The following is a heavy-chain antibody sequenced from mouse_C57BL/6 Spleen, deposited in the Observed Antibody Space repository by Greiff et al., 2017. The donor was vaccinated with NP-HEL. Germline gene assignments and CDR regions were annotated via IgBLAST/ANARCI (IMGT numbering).Heavy chain of an antibody. CDR2: INPNNGGT. D-gene: IGHD1-1*01. J-gene: IGHJ3*01. Sequence: EVQLQQSGPELVKPGASVKMSCKASGYTFTDYNMHWVKQSHGKSLEWIGYINPNNGGTSYNQKFKGKATLTVNKSSSTAYMDLRSLTSEDSAVYYCTRSLPYGRSLFAYWCQGTLVTVSA. V-gene: IGHV1-22*01. CDR1: GYTFTDYN. CDR3: TRSLPYGRSLFAY.